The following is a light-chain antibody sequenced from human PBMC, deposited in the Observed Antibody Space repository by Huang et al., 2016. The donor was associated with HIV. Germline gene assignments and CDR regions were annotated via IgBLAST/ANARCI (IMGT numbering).Light chain of an antibody. CDR3: QQYDSSQYT. CDR2: GAS. V-gene: IGKV3-20*01. Sequence: EIVLTQSPGTLSLSPGERVTLSCRASQSVSSSYLAWYQQKPGQAPRLLIYGASSSATGIPDRFSGSGSGTDFTLTISRLEPEDFAVYYCQQYDSSQYTFGQGTKLEIK. J-gene: IGKJ2*01. CDR1: QSVSSSY.